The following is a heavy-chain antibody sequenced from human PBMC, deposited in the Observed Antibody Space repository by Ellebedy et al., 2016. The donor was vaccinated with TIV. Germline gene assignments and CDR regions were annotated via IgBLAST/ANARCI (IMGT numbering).Heavy chain of an antibody. D-gene: IGHD1-26*01. Sequence: MPSETLSLTCTVSGGSISGYYWSWIRQPAGKGREWIGRIYTSGSTNYNPSLESRFTLSVDTSKSQFSLKLTSVTAADTAVYYCARGPGAPTEETFDIWGQGTLVTVSS. J-gene: IGHJ3*02. CDR1: GGSISGYY. CDR2: IYTSGST. V-gene: IGHV4-4*07. CDR3: ARGPGAPTEETFDI.